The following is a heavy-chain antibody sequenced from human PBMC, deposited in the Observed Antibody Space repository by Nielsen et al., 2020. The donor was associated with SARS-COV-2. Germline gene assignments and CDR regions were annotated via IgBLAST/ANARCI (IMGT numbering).Heavy chain of an antibody. V-gene: IGHV3-48*02. D-gene: IGHD6-19*01. J-gene: IGHJ4*02. CDR3: ARDLNSSGWH. Sequence: GESLTITCAASGFTFSSYTMNWFRQAPGKWLEWVSYISSSSSTIYYADSVKGRFTISRDNAKNSLYLQMNSLRDEDTAVYYCARDLNSSGWHWGQGTLVTVSS. CDR2: ISSSSSTI. CDR1: GFTFSSYT.